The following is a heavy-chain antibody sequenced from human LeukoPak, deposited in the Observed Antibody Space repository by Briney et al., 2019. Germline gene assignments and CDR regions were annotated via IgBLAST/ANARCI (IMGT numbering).Heavy chain of an antibody. J-gene: IGHJ4*02. CDR3: ARIHSRGREVMN. V-gene: IGHV3-53*01. D-gene: IGHD6-19*01. CDR2: IYSIDST. Sequence: PGGSLRLSCAAAPEITVSSDYMSWVRQPAGKRLEWVSLIYSIDSTYYADSVKGRFTISRDDSKNAVYLQMNSLRVDDTAVYYCARIHSRGREVMNWGQGTLVTVSS. CDR1: EITVSSDY.